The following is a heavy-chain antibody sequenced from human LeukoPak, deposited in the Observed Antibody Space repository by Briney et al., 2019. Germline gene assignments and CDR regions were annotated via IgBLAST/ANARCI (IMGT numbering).Heavy chain of an antibody. V-gene: IGHV2-5*02. CDR3: AHRNDWLLFDAFDI. J-gene: IGHJ3*02. D-gene: IGHD3-9*01. CDR1: GFSFRTSGVG. CDR2: IYWDDDK. Sequence: ESGPTLVNPTQTLTLTCTFSGFSFRTSGVGVGWIRQPPGKALEWLALIYWDDDKRYSPSLKSRLNITKDTSKKQVVLTMTNMDPVDTATYYCAHRNDWLLFDAFDIWGQGTMVTVSS.